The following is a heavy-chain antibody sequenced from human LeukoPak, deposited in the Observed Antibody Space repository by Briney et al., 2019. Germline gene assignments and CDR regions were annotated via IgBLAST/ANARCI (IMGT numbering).Heavy chain of an antibody. Sequence: GGSLRLSCAASGFTFSSSAMSWVRQAPGKWLEWVSSISGSGGSTFYADSVKGRFTISRDNSKNTLYLQMNSLRAEDTAVYYCAKPLRGSGITVAGVDYWGQGSLVTVSS. J-gene: IGHJ4*02. CDR3: AKPLRGSGITVAGVDY. CDR2: ISGSGGST. D-gene: IGHD6-19*01. V-gene: IGHV3-23*01. CDR1: GFTFSSSA.